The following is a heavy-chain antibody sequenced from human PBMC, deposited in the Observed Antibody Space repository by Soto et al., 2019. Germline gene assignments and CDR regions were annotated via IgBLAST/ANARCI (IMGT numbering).Heavy chain of an antibody. CDR1: GFTFSSYG. CDR3: AKEGGDTYYYYYGMDV. D-gene: IGHD3-16*01. J-gene: IGHJ6*02. CDR2: ISYDGSNK. V-gene: IGHV3-30*18. Sequence: QVQLVESGGGVVQPGRSLRLSCAASGFTFSSYGMHWVRQAPGKGLEWVAVISYDGSNKYYADSVKGRFTISRDNSKNTLYLQMNGLRAEDTAVYYCAKEGGDTYYYYYGMDVWGQGTTVTVSS.